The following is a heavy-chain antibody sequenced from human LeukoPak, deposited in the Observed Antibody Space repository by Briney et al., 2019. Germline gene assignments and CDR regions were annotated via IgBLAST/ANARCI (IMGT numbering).Heavy chain of an antibody. J-gene: IGHJ6*02. D-gene: IGHD1-26*01. CDR1: GGTFSSYT. Sequence: SVKVSCKASGGTFSSYTISWVRQAPGQGLEWMGRIIPILGIASYAQKFQGRVTITADKSTSTAYMELSSLRSEDTAVYYCARGKGATKVYYYGMDVWGQGTTVTVSS. CDR3: ARGKGATKVYYYGMDV. V-gene: IGHV1-69*02. CDR2: IIPILGIA.